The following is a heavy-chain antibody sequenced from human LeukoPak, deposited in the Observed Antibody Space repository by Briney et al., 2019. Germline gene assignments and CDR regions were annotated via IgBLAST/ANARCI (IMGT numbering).Heavy chain of an antibody. J-gene: IGHJ1*01. Sequence: GGPLRLSCAASVFTVRSNSITWVRQAPGRALEWVSVIYSGGSTYYADSVSGRFTISRDESENTLFLQMTSLRVEDTALYYCARAREYCAGNECYEYFQDWGQGTLVIVSS. CDR2: IYSGGST. CDR3: ARAREYCAGNECYEYFQD. V-gene: IGHV3-53*01. CDR1: VFTVRSNS. D-gene: IGHD2-21*01.